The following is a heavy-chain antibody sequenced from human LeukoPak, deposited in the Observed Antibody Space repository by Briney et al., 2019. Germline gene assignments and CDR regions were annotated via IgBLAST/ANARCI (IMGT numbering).Heavy chain of an antibody. Sequence: GGSLRLSCTASGFLFEDFAMHWVRQSPGKGLEWIAGINYKRRILGYADSVKGRFTISRDNAENSLYLHMDSLRTEDTALYYCARSGDYDILAGPYYFYMDVWGRGTTVSVSS. CDR1: GFLFEDFA. CDR2: INYKRRIL. CDR3: ARSGDYDILAGPYYFYMDV. D-gene: IGHD3-9*01. J-gene: IGHJ6*03. V-gene: IGHV3-9*01.